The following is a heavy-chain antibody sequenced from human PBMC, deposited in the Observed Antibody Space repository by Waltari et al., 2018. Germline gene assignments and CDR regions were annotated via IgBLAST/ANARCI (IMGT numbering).Heavy chain of an antibody. J-gene: IGHJ4*02. CDR1: GCIFSNYS. V-gene: IGHV7-4-1*02. CDR3: AKGIQLWGRGSWYFDD. D-gene: IGHD5-18*01. CDR2: INTNTGNP. Sequence: QVQLVQSGSELKKPGASVKVSCKASGCIFSNYSMNWVRQAQGQGLEWMGWINTNTGNPTYAQGFTGRFVFSLDTSVSTAYLQISSLKAEDTSVYYCAKGIQLWGRGSWYFDDWGQGTLVTVSS.